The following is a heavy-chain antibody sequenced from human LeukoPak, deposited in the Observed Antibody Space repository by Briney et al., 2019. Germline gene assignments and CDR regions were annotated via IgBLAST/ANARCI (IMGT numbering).Heavy chain of an antibody. Sequence: SETLSLTCTVSGGSISSYYWSWIRQPPGKGLEWIGYIYYSGSTNYNPSLKSRVTISVDTSKNQFSLKLSSVTAADTAVYYCARGRYFDWLYDYWGQRTLVTVSS. D-gene: IGHD3-9*01. CDR2: IYYSGST. J-gene: IGHJ4*02. CDR3: ARGRYFDWLYDY. CDR1: GGSISSYY. V-gene: IGHV4-59*08.